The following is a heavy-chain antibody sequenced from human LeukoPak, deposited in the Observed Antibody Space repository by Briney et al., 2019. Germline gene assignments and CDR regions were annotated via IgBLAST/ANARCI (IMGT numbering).Heavy chain of an antibody. CDR1: GFTFSNYF. V-gene: IGHV3-21*01. J-gene: IGHJ6*02. Sequence: GGSLRLSCAASGFTFSNYFMNWVRQAPGKGLEWVSSITSTSSYIYYAGSMKGRFTISRDNAKNSLYLQINSLSAEDTAVYYCARETDGMDVWGQGTTVTVSS. CDR2: ITSTSSYI. CDR3: ARETDGMDV.